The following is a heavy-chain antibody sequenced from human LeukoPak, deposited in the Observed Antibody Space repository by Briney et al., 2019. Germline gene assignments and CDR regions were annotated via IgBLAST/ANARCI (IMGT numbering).Heavy chain of an antibody. J-gene: IGHJ4*02. CDR2: INAGNGNT. Sequence: GASVKVSCKASGYTFSSYAMHWVRQAPGQRLEWMGWINAGNGNTKYSQEFQGRVTVTRDSSASTVYMELSSLRSEDMAVYYCARGIRGGKPYDYWGQGTRVTVSS. D-gene: IGHD3-16*01. CDR1: GYTFSSYA. CDR3: ARGIRGGKPYDY. V-gene: IGHV1-3*03.